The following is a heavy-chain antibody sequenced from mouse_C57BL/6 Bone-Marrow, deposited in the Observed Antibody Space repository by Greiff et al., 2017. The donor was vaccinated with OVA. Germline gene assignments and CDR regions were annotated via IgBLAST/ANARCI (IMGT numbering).Heavy chain of an antibody. V-gene: IGHV1-52*01. Sequence: VQLQQPGAELVRPGSSVKLSCKASGYTFTSYWMHWVKQRPIQGLEWIGNIDPSDSETHYNQKFKGKATLTVDTSSSTAYMQLSSLTSEDSAVYYCARLGYYGSSPWFAYWGQGTLVTVSA. CDR1: GYTFTSYW. CDR3: ARLGYYGSSPWFAY. D-gene: IGHD1-1*01. J-gene: IGHJ3*01. CDR2: IDPSDSET.